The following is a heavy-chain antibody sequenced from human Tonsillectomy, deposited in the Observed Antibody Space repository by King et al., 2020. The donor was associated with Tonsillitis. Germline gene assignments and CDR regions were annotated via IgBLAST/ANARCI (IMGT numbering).Heavy chain of an antibody. CDR3: AKGGSMWDTAMVIFYYFDY. CDR2: ISGSGGST. Sequence: VQLVESGGGLVQPGGSLRLSCAASGFTFSSYAMSWVRQAPGKGLEWVSAISGSGGSTYYADSVKGRFTISRDNSKNTLYLQMNSLRAEDTAVYYCAKGGSMWDTAMVIFYYFDYWGQGTLVTVSS. J-gene: IGHJ4*02. V-gene: IGHV3-23*04. CDR1: GFTFSSYA. D-gene: IGHD5-18*01.